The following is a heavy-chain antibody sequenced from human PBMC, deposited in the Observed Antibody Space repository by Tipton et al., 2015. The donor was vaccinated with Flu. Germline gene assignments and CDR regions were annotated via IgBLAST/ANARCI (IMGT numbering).Heavy chain of an antibody. J-gene: IGHJ4*02. CDR1: GDSMRRDYF. V-gene: IGHV3-23*01. CDR3: ARVIPEFVAGLSY. D-gene: IGHD6-19*01. Sequence: LSLTCTVSGDSMRRDYFWGWIRQAPGKGLEWVSAIGGGGATTYFADSVKGRFTISRDNTRNTLYLQMNSLRAEDTAIYYCARVIPEFVAGLSYWGQGTLVSVSS. CDR2: IGGGGATT.